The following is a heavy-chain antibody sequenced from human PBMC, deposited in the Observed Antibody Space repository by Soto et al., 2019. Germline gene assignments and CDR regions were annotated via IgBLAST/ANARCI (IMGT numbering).Heavy chain of an antibody. D-gene: IGHD6-6*01. Sequence: PGGSLRLSCAASGFTFSSYGMHWVRQAPGKGLEWVAVISYDGSNKYYADSVKGRFTISRDNSKNTLYLQMNSLRAEDTAVYYCANAGSSPSYYYYGMDVWGQGTTVTVSS. CDR1: GFTFSSYG. CDR3: ANAGSSPSYYYYGMDV. J-gene: IGHJ6*02. V-gene: IGHV3-30*18. CDR2: ISYDGSNK.